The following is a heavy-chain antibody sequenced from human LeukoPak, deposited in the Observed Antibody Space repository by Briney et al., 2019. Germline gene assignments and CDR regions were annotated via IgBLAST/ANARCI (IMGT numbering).Heavy chain of an antibody. CDR2: IIPIFGTA. CDR1: GGTFSSYA. Sequence: SVKVSCKASGGTFSSYAVSWVRQAPGQGLEWMGGIIPIFGTANYAQKFQGRVTITADKSTNTAYMELSSLRSEDAAVYYCARQAHGFYGDYADLDYWGQGTLVTVSS. J-gene: IGHJ4*02. D-gene: IGHD4-17*01. V-gene: IGHV1-69*06. CDR3: ARQAHGFYGDYADLDY.